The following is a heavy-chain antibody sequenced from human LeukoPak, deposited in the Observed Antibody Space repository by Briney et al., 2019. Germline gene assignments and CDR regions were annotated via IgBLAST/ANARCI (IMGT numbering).Heavy chain of an antibody. CDR2: INPNSGGT. CDR3: ARDLHRVVVRGVPHYYYYMDV. J-gene: IGHJ6*03. V-gene: IGHV1-2*02. Sequence: ASVKVSCKASGYTFTGYYMHWVRQAPGQGLEWMGWINPNSGGTNYAQKVQGRVTMTTDTSTSTAYMELRSLRSDDTAVYYCARDLHRVVVRGVPHYYYYMDVWGKGTTVTISS. CDR1: GYTFTGYY. D-gene: IGHD3-10*01.